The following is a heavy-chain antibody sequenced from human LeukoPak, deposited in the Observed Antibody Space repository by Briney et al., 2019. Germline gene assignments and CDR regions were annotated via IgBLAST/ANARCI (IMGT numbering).Heavy chain of an antibody. CDR3: AREVGLGMYNWFDP. J-gene: IGHJ5*02. V-gene: IGHV4-59*01. CDR2: IYHSGST. CDR1: GGSISNYH. Sequence: SETLSLTCTVSGGSISNYHWYWIRQPPGKGLECIGYIYHSGSTNYNPSLKSRVTISVDTSKNQFSLKLRSVTAADTAVYYCAREVGLGMYNWFDPWGQGTLVTVSS. D-gene: IGHD3-16*01.